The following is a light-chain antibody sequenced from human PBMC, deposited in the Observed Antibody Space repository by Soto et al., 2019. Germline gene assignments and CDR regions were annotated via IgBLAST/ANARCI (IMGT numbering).Light chain of an antibody. V-gene: IGKV1-5*03. J-gene: IGKJ2*01. Sequence: DIQMTQSPSTLSASVGDRVTITCRASQTIDSWLAWYQQRPGKPPNLLIYKAYTLASGVQSRFSGSGSGTDFTLTIRSLQPEDSATYYCKQSYSLPYTFGQGTKVDIK. CDR1: QTIDSW. CDR3: KQSYSLPYT. CDR2: KAY.